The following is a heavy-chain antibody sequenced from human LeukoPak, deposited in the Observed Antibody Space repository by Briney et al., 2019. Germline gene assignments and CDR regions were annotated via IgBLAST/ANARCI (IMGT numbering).Heavy chain of an antibody. CDR3: AKDNFDWYSGKYYFDY. D-gene: IGHD3-9*01. Sequence: GGSLRLSCAASGFTFDDYAMHWVRQAPGKGLGWVSGISWNSGSIGYADSVKGRFTISRDNAKNSLYLQMNSLRAEDTALYYCAKDNFDWYSGKYYFDYWGQGTLVTVSS. J-gene: IGHJ4*02. CDR2: ISWNSGSI. V-gene: IGHV3-9*01. CDR1: GFTFDDYA.